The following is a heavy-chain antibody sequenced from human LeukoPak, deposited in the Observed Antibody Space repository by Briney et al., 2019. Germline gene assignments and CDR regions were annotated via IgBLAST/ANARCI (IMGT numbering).Heavy chain of an antibody. V-gene: IGHV4-59*01. CDR1: GGSISTYY. D-gene: IGHD6-13*01. CDR3: AKPSAAAGSFDY. CDR2: IYYSGST. J-gene: IGHJ4*02. Sequence: ASETLSLTCTVSGGSISTYYWTWIRQPPGKGLEWIGYIYYSGSTNYNPSLKSRVTISLDTSKNQFSLKLSSVTAADTAVYYCAKPSAAAGSFDYWGQGTLVTVSS.